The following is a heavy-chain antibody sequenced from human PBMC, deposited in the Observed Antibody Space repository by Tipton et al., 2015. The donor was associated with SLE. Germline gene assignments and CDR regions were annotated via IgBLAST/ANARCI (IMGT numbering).Heavy chain of an antibody. Sequence: SLRLSCTASGFPLGDYAMTWVRQAPGKGLEWVGFIRSKAHGGTTEYDASVKGRFSISRDDSKSIAYLQLNSLETEDTAVYYCSRGLRGASYFDYWGQGTLVTVSS. J-gene: IGHJ4*02. CDR3: SRGLRGASYFDY. D-gene: IGHD4/OR15-4a*01. V-gene: IGHV3-49*04. CDR2: IRSKAHGGTT. CDR1: GFPLGDYA.